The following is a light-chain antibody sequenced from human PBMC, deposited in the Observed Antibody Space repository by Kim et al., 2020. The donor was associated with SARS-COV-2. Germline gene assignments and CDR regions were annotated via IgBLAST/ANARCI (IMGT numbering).Light chain of an antibody. J-gene: IGKJ5*01. CDR2: AAS. Sequence: VAITCRSIQDSKNHLGGSQQNKGKAPKRLINAASILQSGFQSRFSGSGSGTEFTLTISSLQPEDFPTFFCLKHRNIPITFGAGGRLESK. CDR1: QDSKNH. V-gene: IGKV1-17*01. CDR3: LKHRNIPIT.